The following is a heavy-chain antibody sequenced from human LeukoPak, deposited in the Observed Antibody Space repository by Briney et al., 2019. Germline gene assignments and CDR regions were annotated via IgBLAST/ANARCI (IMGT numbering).Heavy chain of an antibody. J-gene: IGHJ4*02. D-gene: IGHD6-13*01. CDR2: ISWDGGST. Sequence: GGSLRLSCAASGFTFSSYSMNWVRQAPGKGLEWVSLISWDGGSTYYADSVKGRFTISRDNSKNSLYLQMNSLRTEDTALYYCAKDLSQQQLVFDYWGQGTLVTVSS. CDR1: GFTFSSYS. V-gene: IGHV3-43*01. CDR3: AKDLSQQQLVFDY.